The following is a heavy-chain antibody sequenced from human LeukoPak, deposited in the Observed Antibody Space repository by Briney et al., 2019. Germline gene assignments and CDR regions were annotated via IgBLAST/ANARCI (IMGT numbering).Heavy chain of an antibody. CDR1: GYTFTGYY. D-gene: IGHD4-17*01. J-gene: IGHJ6*02. CDR3: ARDGAGDYTYYYYGMDV. V-gene: IGHV1-2*02. CDR2: INPNSGGT. Sequence: ASVKVSCKASGYTFTGYYMHWVRQAPGQGLEWMGWINPNSGGTNYAQKLQGRVTMTTDTSTSTAYMELRSLRSDDTAVYYCARDGAGDYTYYYYGMDVWGQGTTVTVSS.